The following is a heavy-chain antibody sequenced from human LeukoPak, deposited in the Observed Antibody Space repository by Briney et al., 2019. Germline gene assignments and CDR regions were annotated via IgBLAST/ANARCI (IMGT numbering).Heavy chain of an antibody. CDR2: IYYWGST. D-gene: IGHD1-26*01. CDR1: GGSISSYH. Sequence: SETLSLTCTVSGGSISSYHWRWITQPPGKGLEGIGYIYYWGSTNYNPSLKSRVTISVDTSKNHFSLKLSSVPAADTAVYYCARPSGGTYSLGYWGQGTLVTVSS. J-gene: IGHJ4*02. CDR3: ARPSGGTYSLGY. V-gene: IGHV4-59*01.